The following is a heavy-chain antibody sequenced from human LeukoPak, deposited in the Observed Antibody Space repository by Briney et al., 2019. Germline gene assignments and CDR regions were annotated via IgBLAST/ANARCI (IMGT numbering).Heavy chain of an antibody. D-gene: IGHD3-22*01. CDR2: IRSKAYGGTT. CDR3: TRSTYYYDSSGYYYFDY. Sequence: GGSLRLSCTASGFTFGDYAMSWFRQAPGKGLGWVGFIRSKAYGGTTEYAASVKGRFTISRDDSKSIAYLQMNSLKTEDTAVYYCTRSTYYYDSSGYYYFDYWGQGTLVTVSS. V-gene: IGHV3-49*03. CDR1: GFTFGDYA. J-gene: IGHJ4*02.